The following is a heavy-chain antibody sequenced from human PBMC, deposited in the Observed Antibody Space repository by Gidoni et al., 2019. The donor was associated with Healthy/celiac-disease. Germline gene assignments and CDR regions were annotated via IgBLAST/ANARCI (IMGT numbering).Heavy chain of an antibody. J-gene: IGHJ3*02. D-gene: IGHD6-13*01. CDR2: NYYSGST. CDR3: ARDHADLAAAGNAFDI. CDR1: GGSLRSYY. V-gene: IGHV4-59*01. Sequence: VQLQESGPGLVKPSETLSLTCTVSGGSLRSYYWSWIRQPPGKGLEWIGYNYYSGSTNYNPSLKSRVTISVDTSKNQFSLKLSSVTAADTAVYYCARDHADLAAAGNAFDIGGQGTMVTVSS.